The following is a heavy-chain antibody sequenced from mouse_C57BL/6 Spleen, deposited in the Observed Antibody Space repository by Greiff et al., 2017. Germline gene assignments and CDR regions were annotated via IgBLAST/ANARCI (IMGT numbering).Heavy chain of an antibody. CDR3: ARLTTVVATEGYFDY. CDR2: LSGGGGNT. D-gene: IGHD1-1*01. Sequence: DVMLVESGGGLVKPGGSLKLSCAASGFTFSSYTMSWVRQTPEKRLEWVATLSGGGGNTYYPDSVKGRFTIARDNAKDTLYLRMSSLRSEDTALYYGARLTTVVATEGYFDYWGQGTTLTVSS. CDR1: GFTFSSYT. V-gene: IGHV5-9*01. J-gene: IGHJ2*01.